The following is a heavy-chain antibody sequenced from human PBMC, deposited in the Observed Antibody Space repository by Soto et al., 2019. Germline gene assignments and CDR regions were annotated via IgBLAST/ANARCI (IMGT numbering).Heavy chain of an antibody. CDR1: GYTFTSYG. V-gene: IGHV1-18*01. Sequence: QVQLVQSGAEVKKPGASVKVSCKASGYTFTSYGISWVRQAPGQGLEWMGWISAYNGNTTYAQKLQGRVTMTTDTATRTAYMGVRGLRSDDTAVYYGAGDGRAGNTAMVRGGDYWGQGSLVTVSS. J-gene: IGHJ4*02. CDR2: ISAYNGNT. CDR3: AGDGRAGNTAMVRGGDY. D-gene: IGHD5-18*01.